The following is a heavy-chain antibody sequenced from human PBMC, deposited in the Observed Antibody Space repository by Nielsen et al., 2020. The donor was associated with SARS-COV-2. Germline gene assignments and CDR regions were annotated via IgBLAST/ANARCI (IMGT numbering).Heavy chain of an antibody. CDR2: IYYSGST. CDR1: GGSISSSSYY. D-gene: IGHD1-26*01. CDR3: ARGIVLGVVGATTLSPYYFDY. Sequence: SETLSLTCTVSGGSISSSSYYWGWIRQPPGKGLEWIGSIYYSGSTYYNPSLKSRVTISVDTSKNQFFLKLSSVTAADTAVYYCARGIVLGVVGATTLSPYYFDYWGQGTLVTVSS. V-gene: IGHV4-39*01. J-gene: IGHJ4*02.